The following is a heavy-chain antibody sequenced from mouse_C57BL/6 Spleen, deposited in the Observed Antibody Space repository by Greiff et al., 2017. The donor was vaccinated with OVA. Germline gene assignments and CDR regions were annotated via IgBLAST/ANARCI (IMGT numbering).Heavy chain of an antibody. CDR2: IYPGDGDT. D-gene: IGHD1-1*01. Sequence: VMLVESGPELVKPGASVKISCKASGYAFSSSWMNWVKQRPGKGLEWIGRIYPGDGDTNYNGKFKGKATLTADKSSSTAYMQLSSLTSEDSAVYFCARWHYGSSYDYFDYWGQGTTLTVSS. CDR1: GYAFSSSW. V-gene: IGHV1-82*01. CDR3: ARWHYGSSYDYFDY. J-gene: IGHJ2*01.